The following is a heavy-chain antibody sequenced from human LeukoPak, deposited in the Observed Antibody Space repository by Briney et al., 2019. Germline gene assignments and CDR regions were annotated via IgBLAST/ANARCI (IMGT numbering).Heavy chain of an antibody. CDR2: IYYSGST. D-gene: IGHD1-1*01. Sequence: SETLSLTCSVSGASISGSSDYWGWIRQPPGKGLEWIASIYYSGSTYYNPSLKSRVTIAVDTSKNQFSLKLSSVTAADTAVYYCARGSGSNWNYDDYWGQGTLVTVSS. J-gene: IGHJ4*02. CDR1: GASISGSSDY. CDR3: ARGSGSNWNYDDY. V-gene: IGHV4-39*01.